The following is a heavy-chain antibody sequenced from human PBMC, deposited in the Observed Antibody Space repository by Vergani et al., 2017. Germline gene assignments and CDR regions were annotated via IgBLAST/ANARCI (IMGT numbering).Heavy chain of an antibody. D-gene: IGHD4-11*01. J-gene: IGHJ6*03. CDR3: ERVNTETNGHLYYYYYMDV. V-gene: IGHV4-34*01. Sequence: QVQLQQWGGGLLKPSETLSLTCVVNGGSFTSYHWTWIRQSPGEGLEWVGDIEHTGRPDYNTSLKSRLTMSVDKSRNQFSLTLNSVTATNTAIYFCERVNTETNGHLYYYYYMDVWGQGTAVTVS. CDR1: GGSFTSYH. CDR2: IEHTGRP.